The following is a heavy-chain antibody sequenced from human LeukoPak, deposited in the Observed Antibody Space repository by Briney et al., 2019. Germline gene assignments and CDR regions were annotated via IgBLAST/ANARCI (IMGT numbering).Heavy chain of an antibody. CDR3: ARSLGYSIPAVLFFDY. CDR2: IYHSGST. CDR1: GGSISSGGYS. J-gene: IGHJ4*02. D-gene: IGHD2-2*01. V-gene: IGHV4-30-2*01. Sequence: SETLSFTCAVSGGSISSGGYSWSWIRQPPGKGLEWIGYIYHSGSTYYNPSLKSRVTISVDRSKNQFSLKLNSVTAADTAVYYCARSLGYSIPAVLFFDYWGQGTLVTVSS.